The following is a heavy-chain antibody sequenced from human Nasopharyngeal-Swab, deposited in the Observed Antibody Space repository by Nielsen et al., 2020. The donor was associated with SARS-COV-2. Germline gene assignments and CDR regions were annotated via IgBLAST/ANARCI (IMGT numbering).Heavy chain of an antibody. D-gene: IGHD2-2*01. CDR3: ARFSPPLYCNSPTCLATWFDP. Sequence: ASVKVSCKASGYTFTSYGISWVRQAPGQGLEWMGWISAYNGNTNYAQKLQGRVTMTTDTSTSTAYMELRSLRSGDTAVYYCARFSPPLYCNSPTCLATWFDPWGRGTLVTVSS. J-gene: IGHJ5*02. CDR1: GYTFTSYG. V-gene: IGHV1-18*01. CDR2: ISAYNGNT.